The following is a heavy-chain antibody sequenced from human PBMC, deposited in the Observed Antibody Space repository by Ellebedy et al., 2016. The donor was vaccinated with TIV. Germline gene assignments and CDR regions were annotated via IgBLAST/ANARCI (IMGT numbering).Heavy chain of an antibody. Sequence: GGSLRLXXAASGFTFSSYAMHWVRQAPGKGLEWVAVISYDGSNKYYADSVKGRFTISRDNSKNTLYLQMNSLRAEDTAVYYCARSYYDFWSGYLAFDYWGQGTLVTVSS. CDR3: ARSYYDFWSGYLAFDY. CDR1: GFTFSSYA. J-gene: IGHJ4*02. D-gene: IGHD3-3*01. V-gene: IGHV3-30-3*01. CDR2: ISYDGSNK.